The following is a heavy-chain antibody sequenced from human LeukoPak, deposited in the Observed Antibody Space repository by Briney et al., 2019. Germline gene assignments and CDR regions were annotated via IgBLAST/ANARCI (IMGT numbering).Heavy chain of an antibody. D-gene: IGHD4-23*01. CDR1: GFTFSSYW. V-gene: IGHV3-74*01. Sequence: QTGGSLRLSCAASGFTFSSYWMHWVRQAPGKGLVWVSRINSDGSSTSYADSVKGRFTISRDNAKNTLYLQMNSLRAEDTAVYYCAKDQPTVVTPVDRHFDYWGQGTLVTVSS. CDR2: INSDGSST. CDR3: AKDQPTVVTPVDRHFDY. J-gene: IGHJ4*02.